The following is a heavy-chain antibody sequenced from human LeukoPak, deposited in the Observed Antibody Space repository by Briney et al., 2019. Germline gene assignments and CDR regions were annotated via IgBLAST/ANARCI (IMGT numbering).Heavy chain of an antibody. Sequence: SETLSLPCTVSGGSISSSSYYWGWIRQPPGKGLQWIGCIHYSGSTNYNPSLKSRVTISVDTSKNQFSLKLSSVTAADTAVYYCAITTMVRGTYYMDVWGKGTTVTISS. CDR3: AITTMVRGTYYMDV. CDR2: IHYSGST. V-gene: IGHV4-61*05. CDR1: GGSISSSSYY. J-gene: IGHJ6*03. D-gene: IGHD3-10*01.